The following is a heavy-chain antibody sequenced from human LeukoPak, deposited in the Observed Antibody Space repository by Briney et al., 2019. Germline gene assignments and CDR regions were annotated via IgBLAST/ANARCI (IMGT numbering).Heavy chain of an antibody. Sequence: GGSLRLSCAASGFTVSSNCVNWVRQAPGKGLKWVSVICSGGSTDYADSVKGRFTISRDNSTNTPYLQMNSLRAEDTPVYYCARSFPGTCGGGSHFDYWGQGTLVAVSS. V-gene: IGHV3-66*01. CDR3: ARSFPGTCGGGSHFDY. D-gene: IGHD6-13*01. J-gene: IGHJ4*02. CDR2: ICSGGST. CDR1: GFTVSSNC.